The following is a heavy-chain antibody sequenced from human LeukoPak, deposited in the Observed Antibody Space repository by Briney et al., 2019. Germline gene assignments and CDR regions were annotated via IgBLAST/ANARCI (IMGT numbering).Heavy chain of an antibody. CDR2: ISSSSSYI. V-gene: IGHV3-21*01. D-gene: IGHD3-10*01. J-gene: IGHJ4*02. CDR1: GFTFSSYS. CDR3: AREGRQRYYYGSGSYSYDY. Sequence: PGGSLRLSYAASGFTFSSYSMNWVRQAPGKGLEWVSSISSSSSYIYYADSVKGRFTISRDNAKNSLYLQMNSLRAEDTAVYYCAREGRQRYYYGSGSYSYDYWGQGTLVTVSS.